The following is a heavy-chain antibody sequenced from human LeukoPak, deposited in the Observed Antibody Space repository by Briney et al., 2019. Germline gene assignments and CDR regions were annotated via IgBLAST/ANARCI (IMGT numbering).Heavy chain of an antibody. CDR3: ARDVSSTPNWEFDY. D-gene: IGHD1-26*01. CDR2: INANSGAT. CDR1: GYTFADYF. V-gene: IGHV1-2*06. Sequence: GASVKVSCKTSGYTFADYFIHWVRQAPGQGLEWMGRINANSGATEYQQKFQGRGTMTRDTSISTAYVEVNWLISDDTAIYYCARDVSSTPNWEFDYWGQGTLVTVSS. J-gene: IGHJ4*02.